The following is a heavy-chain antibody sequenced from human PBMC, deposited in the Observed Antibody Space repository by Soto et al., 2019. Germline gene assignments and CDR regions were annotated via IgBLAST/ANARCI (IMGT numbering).Heavy chain of an antibody. CDR1: GFTFSSYA. CDR2: ISGSGGST. J-gene: IGHJ4*02. Sequence: GGSLRLSCAASGFTFSSYAMSWVRQAPGKGLEWVSAISGSGGSTYYADSVKGRFTISRDNSKNTLYLQMNSLRAEDTAVYYCAKDNPLLEAAGDCTQAHCFDYWGQGPLVTVSS. V-gene: IGHV3-23*01. CDR3: AKDNPLLEAAGDCTQAHCFDY. D-gene: IGHD2-15*01.